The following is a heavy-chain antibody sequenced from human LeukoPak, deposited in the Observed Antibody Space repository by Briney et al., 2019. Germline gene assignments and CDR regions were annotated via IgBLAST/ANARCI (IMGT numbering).Heavy chain of an antibody. CDR3: ARDGSDRYRNRGVFDI. V-gene: IGHV3-33*01. Sequence: GGSLRLSCAACGFPFSIYGTHWVREATRKGVVGGGFIWYYGSNKYYTDSVKGRFTISRDNSKNTLYLQMNSMRTEETAVYHCARDGSDRYRNRGVFDIWGQGTIVTVSS. CDR2: IWYYGSNK. J-gene: IGHJ3*02. CDR1: GFPFSIYG. D-gene: IGHD5-18*01.